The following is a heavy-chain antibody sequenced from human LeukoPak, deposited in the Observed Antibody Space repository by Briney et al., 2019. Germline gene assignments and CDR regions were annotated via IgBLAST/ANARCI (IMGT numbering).Heavy chain of an antibody. CDR1: GGSISSGDYY. Sequence: SETLSLTCIVSGGSISSGDYYWSWIRQPPGKGLEWIGYIYYSGSTYYNPSLKSRVTISVDTSKNQFSLKLSSVTAADTAVYYCARAGPTIFGVPISDGRDYWGQGTLVTVSS. V-gene: IGHV4-30-4*08. J-gene: IGHJ4*02. D-gene: IGHD3-3*01. CDR3: ARAGPTIFGVPISDGRDY. CDR2: IYYSGST.